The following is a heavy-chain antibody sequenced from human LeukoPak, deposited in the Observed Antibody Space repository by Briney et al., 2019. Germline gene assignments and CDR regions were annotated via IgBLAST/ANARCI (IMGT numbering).Heavy chain of an antibody. Sequence: GGSLRLSCAASGFTFSSYWMSWVRQAPGKGLEWVANIKQDGSEKYYVDSVKGRFTISRDNAKNSLYLQMNSLRAEDTAVYYCARAPSEIGGYYPEYFRHWGQGTLVTVSS. CDR3: ARAPSEIGGYYPEYFRH. J-gene: IGHJ1*01. CDR1: GFTFSSYW. D-gene: IGHD3-22*01. CDR2: IKQDGSEK. V-gene: IGHV3-7*01.